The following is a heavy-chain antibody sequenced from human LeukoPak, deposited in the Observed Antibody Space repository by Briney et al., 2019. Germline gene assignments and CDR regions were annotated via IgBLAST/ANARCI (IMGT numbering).Heavy chain of an antibody. CDR2: FAGSDTTK. D-gene: IGHD3-22*01. V-gene: IGHV3-48*03. CDR3: TTLGYHLDS. Sequence: GGSLRLSCAASGFDFGAYEMNRVRQAPGKGLEWVAYFAGSDTTKYYADSVRGRFTISRDNAKNSLYLQMNSLRAEDTALYYCTTLGYHLDSWGQGTLVTVSS. CDR1: GFDFGAYE. J-gene: IGHJ4*02.